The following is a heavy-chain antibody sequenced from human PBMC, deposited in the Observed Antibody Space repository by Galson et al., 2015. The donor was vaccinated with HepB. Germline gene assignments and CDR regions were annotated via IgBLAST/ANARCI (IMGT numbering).Heavy chain of an antibody. J-gene: IGHJ4*02. CDR1: GSTFTYRY. D-gene: IGHD3-22*01. V-gene: IGHV1-45*02. Sequence: SVTVSCKASGSTFTYRYLRWVRQAPGQALEWMGWITPFNGNTNYAQKFQDRVTITRDRSMSTAYMELSSLRSEDTAMYYCATHSSGYYYFDYWGQGTLVTVSS. CDR3: ATHSSGYYYFDY. CDR2: ITPFNGNT.